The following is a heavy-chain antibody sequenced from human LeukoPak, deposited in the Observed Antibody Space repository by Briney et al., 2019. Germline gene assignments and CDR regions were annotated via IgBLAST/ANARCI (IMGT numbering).Heavy chain of an antibody. D-gene: IGHD1-20*01. Sequence: GGSLRLSCAASGFTFSNSAMSWVRQAPGKGLEWVSAISSSGGSAYYADSVKGRFTISRDNFKNTLYLQMNSLRAEDTAVYYCAKEAYNWNDDSQDYYQYYMDVWGKGTTVTVSS. CDR3: AKEAYNWNDDSQDYYQYYMDV. V-gene: IGHV3-23*01. CDR2: ISSSGGSA. CDR1: GFTFSNSA. J-gene: IGHJ6*03.